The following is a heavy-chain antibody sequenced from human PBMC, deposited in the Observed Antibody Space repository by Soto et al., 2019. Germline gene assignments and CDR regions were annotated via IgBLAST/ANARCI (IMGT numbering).Heavy chain of an antibody. Sequence: QVQLVQSGAEVKKPGASVKVSCKASGYTFFTYGISWVRQAPGQGLEWMGWISAYNGNTNYAQKLQGRVTMTTDTSMSLAYMDLRRLRSEDTAVYYCARQSGDYVRAFDIWGQGTMVTVSS. CDR1: GYTFFTYG. CDR2: ISAYNGNT. D-gene: IGHD4-17*01. CDR3: ARQSGDYVRAFDI. J-gene: IGHJ3*02. V-gene: IGHV1-18*01.